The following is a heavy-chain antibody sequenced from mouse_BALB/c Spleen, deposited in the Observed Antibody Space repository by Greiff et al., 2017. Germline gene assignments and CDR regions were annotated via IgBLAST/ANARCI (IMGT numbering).Heavy chain of an antibody. D-gene: IGHD2-3*01. CDR2: ISSGGGST. J-gene: IGHJ2*01. CDR3: ARHYDGYSLFDY. CDR1: GFAFSSYD. Sequence: EVQRVESGGGLVKPGGSLKLSCAASGFAFSSYDMSWVRQTPEKRLEWVAYISSGGGSTYYPDTVKGRFTISRDNAKNTLYLQMSSLKSEDTAMYYCARHYDGYSLFDYWGQGTTLTVSS. V-gene: IGHV5-12-1*01.